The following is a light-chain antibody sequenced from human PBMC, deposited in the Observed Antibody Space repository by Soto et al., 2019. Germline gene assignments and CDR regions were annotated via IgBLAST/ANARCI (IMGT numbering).Light chain of an antibody. CDR1: NSNIRNNY. CDR2: RNN. V-gene: IGLV1-47*01. CDR3: ATWYDRLSGVV. J-gene: IGLJ2*01. Sequence: QSVLTQPTSASGTPGQRVTISCSGSNSNIRNNYVYWYQQFPGTAPKLLIHRNNERPSGVPDRFSGSKSGASASLAISGLRSDDEGDSYCATWYDRLSGVVFGGGTQVTVL.